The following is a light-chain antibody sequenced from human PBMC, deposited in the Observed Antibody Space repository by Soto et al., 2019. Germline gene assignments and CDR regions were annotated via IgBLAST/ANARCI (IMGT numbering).Light chain of an antibody. V-gene: IGLV1-47*01. CDR2: KNN. CDR3: AAWDDSLSGAV. Sequence: QSVLTQPPSASGTPGQRVTISCSGSRSNIGSSNVYWYQQFPGTAPKLLIYKNNQRPSGVPDRFSGSKSGTSASLAISGLRSEDEADYYCAAWDDSLSGAVFGGGPQLTVL. J-gene: IGLJ7*01. CDR1: RSNIGSSN.